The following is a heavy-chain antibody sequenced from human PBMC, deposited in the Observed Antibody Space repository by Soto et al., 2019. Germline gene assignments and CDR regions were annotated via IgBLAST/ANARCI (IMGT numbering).Heavy chain of an antibody. J-gene: IGHJ4*02. CDR2: ISYDGSNK. Sequence: QVQLVESGGGVVQPGRSLRLSCAASGFTFSSYAMHWVRQAPGKGLEWVAVISYDGSNKYYADSVKGRFTISRDNSKNTLYLQMNSLRAEDTAVYYCARDLAVAGREFVYWGQGTLVTVSS. CDR3: ARDLAVAGREFVY. V-gene: IGHV3-30-3*01. CDR1: GFTFSSYA. D-gene: IGHD6-19*01.